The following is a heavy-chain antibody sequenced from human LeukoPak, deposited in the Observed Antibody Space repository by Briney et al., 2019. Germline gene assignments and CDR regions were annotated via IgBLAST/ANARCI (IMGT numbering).Heavy chain of an antibody. CDR3: AKAFKTGYNVDTLDY. CDR2: ISGSGGIT. J-gene: IGHJ4*02. Sequence: SGGSLRLSCAASGFTFSSYAMSWVRQAQGKGLEWVSGISGSGGITDSADSVKGRFTISRDNSKNTLYLQMNSLRAEDTAVYYCAKAFKTGYNVDTLDYWGQGTLVTVSS. V-gene: IGHV3-23*01. CDR1: GFTFSSYA. D-gene: IGHD5-24*01.